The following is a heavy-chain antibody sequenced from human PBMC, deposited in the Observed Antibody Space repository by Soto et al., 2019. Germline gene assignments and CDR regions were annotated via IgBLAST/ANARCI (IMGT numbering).Heavy chain of an antibody. V-gene: IGHV5-51*01. CDR3: ARGPGPIPH. J-gene: IGHJ4*02. D-gene: IGHD2-21*01. CDR2: LYPGDSDT. CDR1: GYTFTNYW. Sequence: GESLKISCKGSGYTFTNYWIGWVRQMPGRGLEWMNILYPGDSDTRYSPSFQGQVTISFDKSISTAYLHWSSLRAEDTAVYYCARGPGPIPHWGQGTLVTVSS.